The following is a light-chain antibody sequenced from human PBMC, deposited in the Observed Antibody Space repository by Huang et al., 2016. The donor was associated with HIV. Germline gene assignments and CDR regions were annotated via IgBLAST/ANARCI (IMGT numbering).Light chain of an antibody. J-gene: IGKJ4*01. CDR3: QQYGSSPLT. CDR2: GAS. CDR1: QSVSINY. Sequence: EIVLTQSPGTLSLSPGERATLSCRASQSVSINYLAWYQQIPGQAPRLLIYGASSRATGIPDRFSGSGSGTDFTLTISRLEPEDFAVYYCQQYGSSPLTFGGGTKVEIK. V-gene: IGKV3-20*01.